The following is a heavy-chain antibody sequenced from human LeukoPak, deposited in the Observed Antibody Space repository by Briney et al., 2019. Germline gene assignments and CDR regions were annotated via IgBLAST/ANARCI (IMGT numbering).Heavy chain of an antibody. D-gene: IGHD2-2*01. CDR2: ITSTSTI. CDR1: GFAFSSYS. Sequence: GGSLRLSCAASGFAFSSYSMNWVRQAPGKGLEWVSLITSTSTIYYADSVKGRFTISRDNVKNSLYLQMNSLTDEDTAVYYCARGEYQLLWGSWFDPWGQGTLVTVSS. CDR3: ARGEYQLLWGSWFDP. J-gene: IGHJ5*02. V-gene: IGHV3-48*02.